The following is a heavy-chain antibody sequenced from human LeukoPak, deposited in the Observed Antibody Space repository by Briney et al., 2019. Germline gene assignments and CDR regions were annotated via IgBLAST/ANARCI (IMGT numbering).Heavy chain of an antibody. CDR2: ISGSGGST. V-gene: IGHV3-23*01. J-gene: IGHJ4*02. Sequence: GGSLRLSCAASGFTFSNYDIYWVRQAPGKGLEWVSAISGSGGSTYYADSVKGRFTISRDNSKNTLYLQMNSLRAEDTAVYYCAKGYTYGYKDTSDYWGQGTLVTVSS. CDR1: GFTFSNYD. CDR3: AKGYTYGYKDTSDY. D-gene: IGHD5-18*01.